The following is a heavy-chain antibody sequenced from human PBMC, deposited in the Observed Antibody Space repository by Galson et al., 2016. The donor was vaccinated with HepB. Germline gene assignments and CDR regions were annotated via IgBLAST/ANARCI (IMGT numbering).Heavy chain of an antibody. Sequence: SETLSLTCAVYGGSFSGTYWTWIRQSPGKGLEWIGEINHGGRTNYNPSLKSRVTVSVETSKNQWSLSLSSVTAADTAVYYCATGIVVAGRMYYYYMDVWGKGTSVTVSS. CDR2: INHGGRT. CDR3: ATGIVVAGRMYYYYMDV. D-gene: IGHD6-19*01. CDR1: GGSFSGTY. J-gene: IGHJ6*03. V-gene: IGHV4-34*01.